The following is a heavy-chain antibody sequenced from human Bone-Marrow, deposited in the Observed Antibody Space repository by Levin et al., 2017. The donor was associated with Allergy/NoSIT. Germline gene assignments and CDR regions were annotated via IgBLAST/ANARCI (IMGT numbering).Heavy chain of an antibody. V-gene: IGHV3-30*03. J-gene: IGHJ5*02. Sequence: TGGSLRLSCSASGFTFSSYAMHWVRQAPDKGLEWVAIISFDETNKYYADSVKGRFTISRDNSKNTVDLQMNSLRPDDTGVYYCARDWTGLVRTHSLPSWGQGTRVTVSS. CDR3: ARDWTGLVRTHSLPS. CDR2: ISFDETNK. D-gene: IGHD3/OR15-3a*01. CDR1: GFTFSSYA.